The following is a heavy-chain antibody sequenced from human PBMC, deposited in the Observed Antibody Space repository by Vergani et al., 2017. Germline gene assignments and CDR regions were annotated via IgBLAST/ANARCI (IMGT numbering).Heavy chain of an antibody. CDR3: ARGPRYSSSWYGMYV. V-gene: IGHV1-69*02. CDR1: GGTFSSYT. Sequence: QVQLVQSGAEVKKPGSSVKVSCKASGGTFSSYTISWVRQAPGQGLEWMGRIIPILGIANYAQKFQGRVTITADKSTSTAYMELSSLRSEDTAVYYCARGPRYSSSWYGMYVWGQGTTVTVSS. J-gene: IGHJ6*02. CDR2: IIPILGIA. D-gene: IGHD6-13*01.